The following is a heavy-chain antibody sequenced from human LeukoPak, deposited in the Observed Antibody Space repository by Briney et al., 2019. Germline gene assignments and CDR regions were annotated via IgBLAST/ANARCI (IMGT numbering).Heavy chain of an antibody. V-gene: IGHV4-31*03. CDR2: LYYTGST. J-gene: IGHJ3*02. CDR3: ARDRGYYYDSSGDFRNDAFDI. CDR1: GDSISSGGYY. D-gene: IGHD3-22*01. Sequence: PSETLSLTCTVSGDSISSGGYYWSWIRQYPGKGLEWIGFLYYTGSTYYNPSLKRRVSISKDTSKNQFSLKLGSVTAADTAVYYCARDRGYYYDSSGDFRNDAFDIWGQGTMVTVSS.